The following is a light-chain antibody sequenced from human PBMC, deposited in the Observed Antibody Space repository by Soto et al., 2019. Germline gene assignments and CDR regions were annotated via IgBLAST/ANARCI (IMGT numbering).Light chain of an antibody. CDR1: QRVISNY. V-gene: IGKV3-20*01. CDR3: QQFGSSPIT. CDR2: GAS. Sequence: EIVLTQSPGTLSLSPGERATLSCRASQRVISNYLAWYQQKPGQAPSLLIYGASSRATGTPDRFSGSGSGTDFTLTINKLEPEDFAVYYCQQFGSSPITFGGGTKVEIK. J-gene: IGKJ4*01.